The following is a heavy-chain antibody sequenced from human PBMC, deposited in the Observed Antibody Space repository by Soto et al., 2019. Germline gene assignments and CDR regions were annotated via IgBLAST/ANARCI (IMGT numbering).Heavy chain of an antibody. CDR3: TRHEGGAAADRPLDY. Sequence: LQTQPLTYAVDWGNFRDYYWRWIRQTPGKGLEWIGEINHSGSTNYNPSLKSRVTMSVDTSTNQFSLKLNSVTAADTAVYYCTRHEGGAAADRPLDYWGPGTLVTVSS. V-gene: IGHV4-34*01. CDR2: INHSGST. J-gene: IGHJ4*02. CDR1: WGNFRDYY. D-gene: IGHD6-13*01.